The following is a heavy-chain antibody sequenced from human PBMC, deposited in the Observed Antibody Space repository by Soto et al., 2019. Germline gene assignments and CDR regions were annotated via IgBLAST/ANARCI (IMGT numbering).Heavy chain of an antibody. J-gene: IGHJ4*02. Sequence: QLQLQESGPGLVKPSETLSLTCSVSGDSINSDNYYWGWLRQPPGKGLEWIGSIYYRGNTDYNPSLKTRVTISLDKSKSQFSLKLNSVTAADSAVYFCARLEGLATISYYFDYWGQGTLVTVSS. CDR2: IYYRGNT. D-gene: IGHD3-9*01. V-gene: IGHV4-39*01. CDR3: ARLEGLATISYYFDY. CDR1: GDSINSDNYY.